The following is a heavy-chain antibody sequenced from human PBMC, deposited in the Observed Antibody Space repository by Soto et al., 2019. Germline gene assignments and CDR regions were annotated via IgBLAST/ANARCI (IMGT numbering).Heavy chain of an antibody. Sequence: GGSLRLSCAASGFTFDDYAMHWVRQRPGKGLEWISGISWSSGTVAYADSVKGRFTISRDNAKNSLHLQMNSLRGEDTALYYCAKDIRIAVAGLLDSWGQGTLVTVSS. CDR1: GFTFDDYA. D-gene: IGHD6-19*01. CDR3: AKDIRIAVAGLLDS. CDR2: ISWSSGTV. J-gene: IGHJ4*02. V-gene: IGHV3-9*01.